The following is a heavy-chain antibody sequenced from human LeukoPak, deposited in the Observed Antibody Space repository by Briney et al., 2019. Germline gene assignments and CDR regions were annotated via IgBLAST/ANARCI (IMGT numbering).Heavy chain of an antibody. J-gene: IGHJ4*02. D-gene: IGHD3-10*01. CDR3: ARRGARFGAYYFDY. CDR1: GGSISSSSYY. V-gene: IGHV4-39*07. Sequence: SETLSLTCTVSGGSISSSSYYWGWTRQPPGKGLEWIGSIYYSGSTYYNPSLKSRVTISVDTSKNQFSLKLSSVTAADTAVYYCARRGARFGAYYFDYWGQGTLVTVSS. CDR2: IYYSGST.